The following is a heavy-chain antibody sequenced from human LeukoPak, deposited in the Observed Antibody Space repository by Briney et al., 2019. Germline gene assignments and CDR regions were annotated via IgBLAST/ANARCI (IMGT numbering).Heavy chain of an antibody. CDR3: ARDGSSWYPKHPDDAFDI. CDR2: ISAYNGNT. CDR1: GYTFTSYG. V-gene: IGHV1-18*01. Sequence: ASVKVSCKASGYTFTSYGISWVRQAPGQGLEWMGWISAYNGNTNYAQKLQGRVTMTTDTSTSTAYMELRSLRSDDTAVYYCARDGSSWYPKHPDDAFDIWGQGTMVTVSS. J-gene: IGHJ3*02. D-gene: IGHD6-13*01.